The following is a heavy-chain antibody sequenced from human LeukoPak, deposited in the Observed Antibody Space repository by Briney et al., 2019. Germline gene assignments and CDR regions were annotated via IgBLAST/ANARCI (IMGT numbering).Heavy chain of an antibody. CDR3: AKEAEPYGSGSNQLFDY. V-gene: IGHV3-9*03. CDR1: GFTFDDYA. CDR2: ISWNSGSI. D-gene: IGHD3-10*01. J-gene: IGHJ4*02. Sequence: PGGSLRLSCVASGFTFDDYAMHWVRQAPGKGLEWVSGISWNSGSIGYADSVKGRFTISRDNAKNSLYLQMNSLRAEDMALYYCAKEAEPYGSGSNQLFDYWGQGTLVTVSS.